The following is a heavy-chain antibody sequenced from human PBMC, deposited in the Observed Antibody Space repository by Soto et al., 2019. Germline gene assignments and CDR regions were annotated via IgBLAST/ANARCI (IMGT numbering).Heavy chain of an antibody. CDR1: GYLFTAYS. Sequence: SVKVSCKATGYLFTAYSMHWVRLAPGQGLEWMGVVNPSGGSTKYAQNFQGRVTMTRDTSTTTIYMELSSLRSDDTAIYYCAREENCSGGTCYSEYFHRWGQGTLVTVSS. CDR2: VNPSGGST. D-gene: IGHD2-15*01. J-gene: IGHJ1*01. V-gene: IGHV1-46*01. CDR3: AREENCSGGTCYSEYFHR.